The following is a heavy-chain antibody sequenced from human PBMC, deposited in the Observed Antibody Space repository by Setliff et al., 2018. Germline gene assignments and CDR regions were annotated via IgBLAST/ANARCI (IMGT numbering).Heavy chain of an antibody. D-gene: IGHD5-18*01. CDR2: VHYTGNT. CDR3: ARDRTAYNYGMDV. CDR1: GGSIMNYF. J-gene: IGHJ6*02. Sequence: SETLSLTCTVSGGSIMNYFWSWIRQPPGKGLEWVGYVHYTGNTNYNPSLKSRLTISVDPSKNQVSLELKSATTADTAVYYCARDRTAYNYGMDVWGQGTTVTVSS. V-gene: IGHV4-59*01.